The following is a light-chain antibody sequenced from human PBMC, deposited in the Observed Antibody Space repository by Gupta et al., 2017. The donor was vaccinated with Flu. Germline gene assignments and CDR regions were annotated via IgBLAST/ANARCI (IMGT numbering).Light chain of an antibody. CDR3: LSADRSGTYWV. CDR1: ALSKKF. V-gene: IGLV3-16*01. CDR2: RDT. J-gene: IGLJ3*02. Sequence: SYELTQPPSVSVSPGQVARITCSGDALSKKFAYWYQKKSGQDPVMVISRDTERPSGIPERFSGSTSGTIVTLNIDGAQADDEADDVWLSADRSGTYWVFGGGTRLTV.